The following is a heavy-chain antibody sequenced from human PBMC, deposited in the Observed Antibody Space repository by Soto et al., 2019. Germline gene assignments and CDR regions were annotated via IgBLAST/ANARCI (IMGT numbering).Heavy chain of an antibody. CDR3: ARGSTVTTNWYFDL. CDR2: IGTAGDT. Sequence: GSLRLSCAASGFTFSSYDMHWVRQATGKGLEWVSAIGTAGDTYYPGSVKGRFTISRENAKNSLYLQMNSLRAGDTAVYYCARGSTVTTNWYFDLWGRGTLVTVSS. D-gene: IGHD4-17*01. CDR1: GFTFSSYD. J-gene: IGHJ2*01. V-gene: IGHV3-13*01.